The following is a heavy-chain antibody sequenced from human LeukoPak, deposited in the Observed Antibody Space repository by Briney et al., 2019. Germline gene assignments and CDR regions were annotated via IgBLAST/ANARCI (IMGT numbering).Heavy chain of an antibody. CDR2: INHSGST. Sequence: SETLSLTCAVYGGSFSGYYWSWIRRPPGKGLEWIGEINHSGSTNYNPSLKSRVTISVDTSKNQFSLKLSSVTAADTAVYYCARHWYGSGSYGYWGQGTLVTVSS. CDR3: ARHWYGSGSYGY. J-gene: IGHJ4*02. CDR1: GGSFSGYY. D-gene: IGHD3-10*01. V-gene: IGHV4-34*01.